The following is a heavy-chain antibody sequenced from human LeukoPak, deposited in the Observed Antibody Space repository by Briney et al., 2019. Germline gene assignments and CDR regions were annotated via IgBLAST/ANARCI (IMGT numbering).Heavy chain of an antibody. Sequence: PGXXLRLSCAASGFTFSSYSTNWVRQAQGKGLEWVSFISSSSSYIYYADSVKGRFTIARDNAKNSLYLQMNSLRAEDTAVYYCARGMGATTSDYWGQGTLVTVSS. D-gene: IGHD1-26*01. CDR2: ISSSSSYI. CDR3: ARGMGATTSDY. CDR1: GFTFSSYS. V-gene: IGHV3-21*01. J-gene: IGHJ4*02.